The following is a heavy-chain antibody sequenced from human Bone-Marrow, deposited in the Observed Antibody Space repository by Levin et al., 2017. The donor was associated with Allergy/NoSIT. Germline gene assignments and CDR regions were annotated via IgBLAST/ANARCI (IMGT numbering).Heavy chain of an antibody. CDR2: IWYDGSNK. D-gene: IGHD3-10*01. J-gene: IGHJ4*02. CDR3: HITMVRGVVRGENPSPDFDY. Sequence: GGSLRLSCAASGFTFSSYGMHWVRQAPGKGLEWVAVIWYDGSNKYYADSVKGRFTISRDNSKNTLYLQMNSLRAEDTAVYYCHITMVRGVVRGENPSPDFDYWGQGTLVTVSS. V-gene: IGHV3-33*01. CDR1: GFTFSSYG.